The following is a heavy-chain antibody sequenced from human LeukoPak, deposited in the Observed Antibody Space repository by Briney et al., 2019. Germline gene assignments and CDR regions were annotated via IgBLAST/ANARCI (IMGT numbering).Heavy chain of an antibody. D-gene: IGHD5-18*01. CDR3: ARVRGYSYLY. J-gene: IGHJ4*02. CDR1: GLRFSDYY. CDR2: INHSGST. V-gene: IGHV4-34*01. Sequence: PGGSLRLSCAASGLRFSDYYVSWIRQPPGKGLEWIGEINHSGSTNYNPSLKSRVTISVDTSKNQFSLKLSSVTAADTAVYYCARVRGYSYLYWGQGTLVTVSS.